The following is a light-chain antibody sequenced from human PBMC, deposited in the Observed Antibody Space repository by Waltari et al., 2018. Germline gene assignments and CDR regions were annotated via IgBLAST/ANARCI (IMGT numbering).Light chain of an antibody. Sequence: DIVMTQSPDSLAVSLGERATIKCKSSQSILDSSNKRNYLGWYQQKPGQPPKLLIYWASTREFGVPDRFSGRGSGTDFTLTINSLQPEDVAVYYCQQYYSSPPAWTFGQGTKVEIK. CDR3: QQYYSSPPAWT. V-gene: IGKV4-1*01. CDR1: QSILDSSNKRNY. J-gene: IGKJ1*01. CDR2: WAS.